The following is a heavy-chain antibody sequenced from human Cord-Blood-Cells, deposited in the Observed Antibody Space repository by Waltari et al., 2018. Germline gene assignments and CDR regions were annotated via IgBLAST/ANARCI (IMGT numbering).Heavy chain of an antibody. J-gene: IGHJ6*02. CDR2: INPNSGGT. D-gene: IGHD6-13*01. CDR1: GYTFTGYY. CDR3: ARAHIAAAGHYYYGMDV. V-gene: IGHV1-2*02. Sequence: QVQLVQSGAEVKKPGASVKVSCKASGYTFTGYYMHWVRQAPGQGLEWMGWINPNSGGTNYAQKFQGGVTMTRDTSISTAYMELSRLRSDDTAGYYCARAHIAAAGHYYYGMDVWGQGTTVTVSS.